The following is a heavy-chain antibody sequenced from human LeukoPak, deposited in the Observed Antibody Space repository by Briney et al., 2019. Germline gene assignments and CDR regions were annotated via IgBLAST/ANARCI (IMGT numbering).Heavy chain of an antibody. CDR3: AGDKVGAVLDY. CDR2: ISYDGSNK. Sequence: GGSLRLSCAASGFTFSSYAMHWVRQAPGKGLEWVAVISYDGSNKYYADSVKGRFTISRDNSKNTLYLQMNSLRAEDTAVYYCAGDKVGAVLDYWGQGTLVTVSS. CDR1: GFTFSSYA. V-gene: IGHV3-30-3*01. D-gene: IGHD1-26*01. J-gene: IGHJ4*02.